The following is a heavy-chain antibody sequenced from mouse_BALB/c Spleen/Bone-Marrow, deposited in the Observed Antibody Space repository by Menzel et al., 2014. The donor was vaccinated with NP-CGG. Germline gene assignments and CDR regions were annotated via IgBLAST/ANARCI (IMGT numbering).Heavy chain of an antibody. J-gene: IGHJ2*01. Sequence: VQLKEPGPELVKPGASVKMSCKASGYTFTSYILHWVKQKPGQGLEWIGYINPYNDGTKYNEKFKGKATLTSDKFSSATYMELSSLTSEDSAVYYCARGGGHYFDYWAKAPLSQSPQ. CDR1: GYTFTSYI. CDR2: INPYNDGT. CDR3: ARGGGHYFDY. V-gene: IGHV1-14*01.